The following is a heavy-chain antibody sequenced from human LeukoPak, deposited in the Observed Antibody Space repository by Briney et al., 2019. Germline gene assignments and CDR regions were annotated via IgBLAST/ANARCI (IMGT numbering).Heavy chain of an antibody. CDR2: IIPIFGIA. CDR1: GGTFSSYA. D-gene: IGHD5-24*01. J-gene: IGHJ4*02. CDR3: ARQPDGYNSYYFDY. V-gene: IGHV1-69*04. Sequence: ASVEVSCKASGGTFSSYAISWVRQAPGQGLEWMGRIIPIFGIANYAQKFQGRVTITADKSTSTAYMELSSLRSEDTAVYYCARQPDGYNSYYFDYWGQGTLVTVSS.